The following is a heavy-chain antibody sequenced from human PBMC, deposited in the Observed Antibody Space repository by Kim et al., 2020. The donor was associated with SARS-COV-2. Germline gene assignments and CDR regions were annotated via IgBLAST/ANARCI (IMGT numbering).Heavy chain of an antibody. CDR3: ARGGDQVRRSGYLLGF. Sequence: ASVKVSCKASGYTFTSYYMHWVRQAPGQGLEWMGIINPSGGSTSYAQKFQGRVTMTRDTSTSTVYMELSSLRSEDTAVYYCARGGDQVRRSGYLLGFWGQGTLVTVSS. CDR1: GYTFTSYY. J-gene: IGHJ4*02. CDR2: INPSGGST. V-gene: IGHV1-46*01. D-gene: IGHD3-3*01.